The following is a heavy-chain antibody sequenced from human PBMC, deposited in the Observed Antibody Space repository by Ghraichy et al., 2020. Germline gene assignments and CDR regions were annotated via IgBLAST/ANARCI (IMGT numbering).Heavy chain of an antibody. CDR3: ATYGRKGFDY. J-gene: IGHJ4*02. Sequence: FSCKASGYSLTRFYMHWVRQAPGQGLEWMGIINPADGGTTYAQIFQGRITMTRDTSTSTVYMELTSLRSDDTAVYYCATYGRKGFDYWGQGTLVTVSA. D-gene: IGHD4-17*01. V-gene: IGHV1-46*01. CDR1: GYSLTRFY. CDR2: INPADGGT.